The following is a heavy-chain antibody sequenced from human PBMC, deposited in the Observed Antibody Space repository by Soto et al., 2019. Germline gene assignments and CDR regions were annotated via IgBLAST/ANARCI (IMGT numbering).Heavy chain of an antibody. Sequence: QVQLVESGGGVVQPGRSLRLSCVASGFDFSIYGMHWVRQAPGKGLKWVAVISYGGNNIYYGDSVKGRFTISRDNSKNTLYLQMNSLRPEDTAVYYCAKVVPGIIAVACPCDSWGQGTLVTVSS. V-gene: IGHV3-30*18. J-gene: IGHJ4*02. D-gene: IGHD6-19*01. CDR3: AKVVPGIIAVACPCDS. CDR1: GFDFSIYG. CDR2: ISYGGNNI.